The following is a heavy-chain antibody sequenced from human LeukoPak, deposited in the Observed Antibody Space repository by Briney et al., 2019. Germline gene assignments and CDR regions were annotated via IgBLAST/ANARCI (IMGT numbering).Heavy chain of an antibody. CDR2: ISSSSSTI. CDR3: ARDYPYSYYMNV. J-gene: IGHJ6*03. D-gene: IGHD4-11*01. CDR1: GFTFSSYS. Sequence: EAGGSLRLSCAASGFTFSSYSMSWVRQAPGKGLEWVSYISSSSSTIYYADSVKGRFTISRDNAKNSLYLQMNSLRAEDTAVYYCARDYPYSYYMNVWGNGTTVTVSS. V-gene: IGHV3-48*01.